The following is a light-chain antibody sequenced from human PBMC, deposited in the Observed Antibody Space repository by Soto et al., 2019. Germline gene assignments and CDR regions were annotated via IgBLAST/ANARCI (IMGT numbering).Light chain of an antibody. CDR2: GVS. V-gene: IGKV1-5*01. CDR1: QTISSW. Sequence: MTQSPSTLSGSVGDRVTITCRASQTISSWLAWYQQKPGRAPKLLIYGVSNLESGVPSRFSGSGSGTEFTLTISSLQPDDFANYYCQQYNSYWTFGQGTKVDIK. J-gene: IGKJ1*01. CDR3: QQYNSYWT.